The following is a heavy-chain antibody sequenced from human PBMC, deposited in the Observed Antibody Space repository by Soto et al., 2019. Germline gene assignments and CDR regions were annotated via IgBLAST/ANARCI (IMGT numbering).Heavy chain of an antibody. D-gene: IGHD3-10*01. CDR1: GFTFSSYA. V-gene: IGHV3-30-3*01. J-gene: IGHJ4*02. Sequence: GGSLRLSCAASGFTFSSYAMHWVRQAPGKGLEWVAVISYDGSNKYYADSVKGRFTISRDNSKNTLYLQMNSLRAEDTAVYYCAEECSYGRGSGSEAFDYWGQGTLVTVSS. CDR2: ISYDGSNK. CDR3: AEECSYGRGSGSEAFDY.